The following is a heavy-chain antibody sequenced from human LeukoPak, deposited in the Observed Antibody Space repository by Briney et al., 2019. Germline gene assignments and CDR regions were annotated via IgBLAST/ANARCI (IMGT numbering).Heavy chain of an antibody. J-gene: IGHJ2*01. CDR2: IKQDGSEK. CDR3: AKDVYWEYQLLPAIPRNWYFDL. CDR1: GFTFSSYW. Sequence: PGGSLRLSCAASGFTFSSYWMSWVRQAPGKGLEWVANIKQDGSEKYYVDSVKGRFTISRDNAKNSLYLQMNSLRAEDTALYYCAKDVYWEYQLLPAIPRNWYFDLWGRGTLVTVSS. D-gene: IGHD2-2*01. V-gene: IGHV3-7*03.